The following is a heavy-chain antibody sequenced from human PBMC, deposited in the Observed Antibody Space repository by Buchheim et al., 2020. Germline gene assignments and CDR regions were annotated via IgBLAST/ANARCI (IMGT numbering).Heavy chain of an antibody. J-gene: IGHJ6*03. Sequence: QVQLQESGPGLVKPSETLSLTCTVSGGSISSYYWSWIWQPPGKGLEWIGYIYYSGSTNYNPSLKSRVTISVDTSKNQFSLKLSSVTAADTAVYYCAREVRFLEWLPQYYYYYMDVWGKGTT. V-gene: IGHV4-59*01. CDR3: AREVRFLEWLPQYYYYYMDV. CDR1: GGSISSYY. D-gene: IGHD3-3*01. CDR2: IYYSGST.